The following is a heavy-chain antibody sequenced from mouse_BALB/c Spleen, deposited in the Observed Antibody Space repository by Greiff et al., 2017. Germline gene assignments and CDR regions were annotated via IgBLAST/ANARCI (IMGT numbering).Heavy chain of an antibody. CDR1: GYSITSGYY. J-gene: IGHJ1*01. Sequence: EVKLMESGPGLVKPSQSLSLTCSVTGYSITSGYYWNWIRQFPGNKLEWMGYISYDGSNNYNPSLKNRISITRDTSKNQFFLKLNSVTTEDTATYYCARVVHGYYWYFDVWGAGTTVTVSS. CDR2: ISYDGSN. V-gene: IGHV3-6*02. CDR3: ARVVHGYYWYFDV. D-gene: IGHD2-2*01.